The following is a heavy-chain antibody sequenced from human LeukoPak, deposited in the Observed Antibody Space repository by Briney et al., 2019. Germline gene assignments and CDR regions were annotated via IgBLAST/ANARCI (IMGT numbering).Heavy chain of an antibody. CDR3: ARLIYSGDDRNYFDY. D-gene: IGHD5-12*01. CDR1: GYSFTSQW. J-gene: IGHJ4*02. CDR2: IDPSDSYT. V-gene: IGHV5-10-1*01. Sequence: GESLKISCKGSGYSFTSQWISWVRQMPGKGLEWMGRIDPSDSYTNFSPSFQGHVTISADKSISTAYLQWSSLKASDTAMYYCARLIYSGDDRNYFDYWGQGTLVTVSS.